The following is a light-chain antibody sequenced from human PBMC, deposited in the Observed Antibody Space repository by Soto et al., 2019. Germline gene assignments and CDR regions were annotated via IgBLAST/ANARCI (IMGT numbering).Light chain of an antibody. Sequence: DIQMTQSPCTLSASVGDRVTSTFLASQSISSYLNWYQQKPGKAPKLLIYAASSLQSGVPSSFSGSGSGTDFTLTISSLQPEDFGTYYCQQSYSTPPSAFGGGTKVDIK. V-gene: IGKV1-39*01. CDR3: QQSYSTPPSA. CDR2: AAS. CDR1: QSISSY. J-gene: IGKJ4*01.